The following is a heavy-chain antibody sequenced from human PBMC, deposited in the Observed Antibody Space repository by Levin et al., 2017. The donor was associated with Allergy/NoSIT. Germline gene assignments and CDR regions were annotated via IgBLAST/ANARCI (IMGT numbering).Heavy chain of an antibody. J-gene: IGHJ4*02. Sequence: GGSLRLSCAASGFTFSLYTMNWVRQAPGKGLEWVSSISSSSIYIYYADSVKGRFTISRDNAKNSLYLQMNSLRAEDTAVYYCAREPLGAEEWYFDFWGQGTLVTVSS. V-gene: IGHV3-21*01. CDR3: AREPLGAEEWYFDF. D-gene: IGHD3-3*01. CDR2: ISSSSIYI. CDR1: GFTFSLYT.